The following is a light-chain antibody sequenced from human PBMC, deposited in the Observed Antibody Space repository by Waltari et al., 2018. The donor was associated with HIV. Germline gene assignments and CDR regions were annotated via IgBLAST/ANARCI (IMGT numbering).Light chain of an antibody. V-gene: IGLV4-69*01. J-gene: IGLJ2*01. CDR2: LNSDGNH. CDR3: QTWATGARVV. CDR1: IGPSDYA. Sequence: QHVLTHSPSASPSLVASVMLTCTLVIGPSDYATAWHQQHPEKGPRYLMKLNSDGNHIKGDGIPDRFSGSSSGAGRYLTISSLQSEDEADYYCQTWATGARVVFGGGTKLTVL.